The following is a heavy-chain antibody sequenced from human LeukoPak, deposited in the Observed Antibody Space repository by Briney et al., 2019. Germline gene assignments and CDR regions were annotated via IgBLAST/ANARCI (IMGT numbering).Heavy chain of an antibody. V-gene: IGHV3-23*01. CDR1: GFAFSSYA. D-gene: IGHD5-18*01. CDR3: ARSSGRQLWFLGSGGMDV. J-gene: IGHJ6*02. CDR2: ISGSGDST. Sequence: GGSLRLSCAASGFAFSSYAMSWVRQAPGKGLEWVSAISGSGDSTYYADSVKGRFTIPRDNSKNTLYLQMNSLRAEDTAVYYCARSSGRQLWFLGSGGMDVWGQGTTVTVSS.